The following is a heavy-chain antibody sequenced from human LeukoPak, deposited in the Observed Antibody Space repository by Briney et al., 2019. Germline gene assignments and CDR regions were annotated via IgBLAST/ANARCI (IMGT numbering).Heavy chain of an antibody. V-gene: IGHV3-30*03. CDR3: ARDLNWAFDY. Sequence: PGGSLRLSCAASGFTFSRYGMHWVRQTPGKGLEWVAVISYDASNKYYADSVKGRFTISRDNAKNSLYLQMNSLRAEDTAVYYCARDLNWAFDYWGQGTLVTVSS. CDR1: GFTFSRYG. D-gene: IGHD7-27*01. J-gene: IGHJ4*02. CDR2: ISYDASNK.